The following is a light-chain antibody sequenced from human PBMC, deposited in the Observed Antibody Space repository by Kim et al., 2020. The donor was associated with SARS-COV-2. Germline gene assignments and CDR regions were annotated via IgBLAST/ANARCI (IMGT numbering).Light chain of an antibody. V-gene: IGLV3-19*01. Sequence: SSELTQDPAVSVALGQTVRITCRGDSLRSYYATWYQQKPGQAPVLVFYGRNNRPSGIPDRFSGSSSGNTASLTITGAQAEDEADYYCKSRGTSGNVVFGEGTKLTVL. CDR1: SLRSYY. CDR2: GRN. CDR3: KSRGTSGNVV. J-gene: IGLJ2*01.